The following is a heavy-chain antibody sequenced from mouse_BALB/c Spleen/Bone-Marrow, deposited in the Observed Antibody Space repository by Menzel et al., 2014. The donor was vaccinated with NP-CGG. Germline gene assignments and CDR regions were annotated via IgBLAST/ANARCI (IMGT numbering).Heavy chain of an antibody. Sequence: EVKLVESGGGLVQPGGSRKLSCAASGFTFSSFGMHWVRQAPEKGLEWVAYISSRSSTIFYADTVKGRFTVSRDNPKNTLFLQMTSLRSEDTAMYFCTRGGNWDDFDSWGQGTTLTVSS. J-gene: IGHJ2*01. V-gene: IGHV5-17*02. CDR2: ISSRSSTI. CDR3: TRGGNWDDFDS. D-gene: IGHD4-1*01. CDR1: GFTFSSFG.